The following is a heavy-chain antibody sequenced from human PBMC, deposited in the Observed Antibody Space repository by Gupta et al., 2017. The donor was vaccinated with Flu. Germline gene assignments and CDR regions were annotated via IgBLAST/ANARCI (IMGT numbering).Heavy chain of an antibody. CDR3: ARDTPPYTSAYYSYYYSMDV. V-gene: IGHV1-18*01. D-gene: IGHD3-16*01. CDR2: ISAYNGNT. J-gene: IGHJ6*03. Sequence: LEWMGWISAYNGNTNYAQKLQGRVTMTTDTSTSTAYMELRSLRSDDTAMYYCARDTPPYTSAYYSYYYSMDVWGKGTTVTVSS.